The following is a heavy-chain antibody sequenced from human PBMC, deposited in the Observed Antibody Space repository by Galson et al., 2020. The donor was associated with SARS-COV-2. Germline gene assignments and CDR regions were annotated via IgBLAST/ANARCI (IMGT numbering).Heavy chain of an antibody. Sequence: GGSLRLSCAASGFTFSSYGMHWVRQAPGKGLEWVAVISYDGSNKYYADSVKGRFTISRDNSKNTLYLQMNSLRAEDTAVYYCVAELTPAAGGDYWGQGTLVTVSS. CDR2: ISYDGSNK. V-gene: IGHV3-33*01. CDR3: VAELTPAAGGDY. J-gene: IGHJ4*02. CDR1: GFTFSSYG. D-gene: IGHD6-13*01.